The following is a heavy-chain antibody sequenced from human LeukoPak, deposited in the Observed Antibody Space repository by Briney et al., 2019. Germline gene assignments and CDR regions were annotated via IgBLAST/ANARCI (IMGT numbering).Heavy chain of an antibody. V-gene: IGHV1-69*01. CDR2: IIPIFGTA. J-gene: IGHJ5*02. CDR3: ARDMRRWLQSGTGFDP. D-gene: IGHD5-24*01. Sequence: SVKVSCKASGGTFSSYAISWVRQAPGQGLEWMGGIIPIFGTANYAQKFQGRVTITADESTSTAYMELSSLRSEDTAVYYCARDMRRWLQSGTGFDPWGQGTLVTVSS. CDR1: GGTFSSYA.